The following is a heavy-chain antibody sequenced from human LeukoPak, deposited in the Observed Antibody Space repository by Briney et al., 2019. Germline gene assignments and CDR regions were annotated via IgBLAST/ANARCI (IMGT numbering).Heavy chain of an antibody. D-gene: IGHD3-3*01. J-gene: IGHJ3*02. CDR2: INPNSGGT. CDR1: GYTFTGYY. CDR3: AREVLGYDFWSGYYDAFDI. V-gene: IGHV1-2*02. Sequence: GASVKVSCKASGYTFTGYYMHWVRQAPGQGLEWMGWINPNSGGTNYAQKFQGRVTMTRDTSISTAYMELSRLRSDDTAVYYCAREVLGYDFWSGYYDAFDIWGQGTMVTVSS.